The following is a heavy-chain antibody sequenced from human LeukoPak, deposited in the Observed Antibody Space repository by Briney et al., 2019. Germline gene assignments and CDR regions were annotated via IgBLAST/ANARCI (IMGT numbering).Heavy chain of an antibody. J-gene: IGHJ3*02. CDR2: ISSSSSYI. V-gene: IGHV3-21*01. CDR3: AREVAASAFDI. CDR1: GFTFRSYW. D-gene: IGHD2-15*01. Sequence: GGSLRLSCAASGFTFRSYWMHWVRQAPGKGLEWVSSISSSSSYIYYADSVKGRFTISRDNAKNSLYLQMNSLRAEDTAVYYCAREVAASAFDIWGQGTMVTVSS.